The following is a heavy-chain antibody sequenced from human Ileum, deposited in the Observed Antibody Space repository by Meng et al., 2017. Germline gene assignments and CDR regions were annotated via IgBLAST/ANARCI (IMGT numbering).Heavy chain of an antibody. Sequence: GESLKISCTASGFNFSNNCMRWVRQAPGKGVEGVANIKGDGSEKYYVGSVKGRFTISRENAKNSLYLEMNSLRAEDTAVYHCVSGGSYFGYWGQGALVTVSS. CDR1: GFNFSNNC. CDR3: VSGGSYFGY. CDR2: IKGDGSEK. V-gene: IGHV3-7*01. D-gene: IGHD1-26*01. J-gene: IGHJ4*02.